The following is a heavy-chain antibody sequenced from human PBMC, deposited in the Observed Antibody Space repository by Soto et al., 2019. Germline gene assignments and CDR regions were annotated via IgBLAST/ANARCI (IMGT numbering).Heavy chain of an antibody. J-gene: IGHJ4*02. CDR2: IIPIFGTA. CDR1: GGTFSSYA. D-gene: IGHD1-26*01. Sequence: ASVKVSCKASGGTFSSYAISWVRQAPGQGLEWMGGIIPIFGTANYAQKFQGRVTITADESTSTAYMELSSLRSEDTAVYYCARPIVGASNFDYWGQGTLVTVS. CDR3: ARPIVGASNFDY. V-gene: IGHV1-69*13.